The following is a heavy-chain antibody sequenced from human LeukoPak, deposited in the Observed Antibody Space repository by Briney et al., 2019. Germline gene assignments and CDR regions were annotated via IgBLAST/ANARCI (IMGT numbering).Heavy chain of an antibody. V-gene: IGHV3-9*01. CDR2: ISWNSGSI. D-gene: IGHD6-19*01. J-gene: IGHJ4*02. Sequence: PGGSLRLSCAGFGFTFSNYAMSWVRQAPGKGLEWVSGISWNSGSIGYADSVKGRFTISRDNAKNSLYLQMNSLRAEDTALYYCAKDASSGWTYGGNFDYWGQGTLVTVSP. CDR1: GFTFSNYA. CDR3: AKDASSGWTYGGNFDY.